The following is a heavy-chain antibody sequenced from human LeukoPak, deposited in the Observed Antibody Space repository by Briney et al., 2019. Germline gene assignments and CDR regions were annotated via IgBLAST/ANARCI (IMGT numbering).Heavy chain of an antibody. CDR2: IYYSGST. CDR1: GYSISSGYY. CDR3: AGTMVRGVINY. Sequence: SETLSLTCTVSGYSISSGYYWSWIRQPPGKGLEWIGYIYYSGSTNYNPSLKSRVTISVDTSKNQFSLKLSSVTAADTAVYYCAGTMVRGVINYWGQGTLVTVSS. J-gene: IGHJ4*02. D-gene: IGHD3-10*01. V-gene: IGHV4-61*01.